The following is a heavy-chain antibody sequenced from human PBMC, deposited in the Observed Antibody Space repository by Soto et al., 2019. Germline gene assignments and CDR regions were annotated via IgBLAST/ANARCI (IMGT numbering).Heavy chain of an antibody. D-gene: IGHD2-15*01. V-gene: IGHV3-74*01. Sequence: EVQLVESGGGLVQPGGSLRLSCAASGFTFSSYWMHWVRQAPGKGLVWVSRINSDGSSTSYADSVKGRFTISRDNAKNTLYLQMNRLRAEDTAVYYCARMAVVTRYYYYMDVWGKGTTVTVSS. CDR2: INSDGSST. CDR3: ARMAVVTRYYYYMDV. J-gene: IGHJ6*03. CDR1: GFTFSSYW.